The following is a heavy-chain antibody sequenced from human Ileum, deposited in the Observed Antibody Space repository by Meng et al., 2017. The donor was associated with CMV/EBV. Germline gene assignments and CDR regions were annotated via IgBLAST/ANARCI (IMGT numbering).Heavy chain of an antibody. V-gene: IGHV3-23*01. CDR1: VFPFGSFS. Sequence: ASVFPFGSFSMGWVRQAPGKGLEWVSSIFGGGNDPYYVDSVRARFTISRDNSKNTLYLQMYTLRPEDTAVYYCAKFWGHPVGEYYFDYWGQGVLVPSPQ. J-gene: IGHJ4*02. CDR2: IFGGGNDP. CDR3: AKFWGHPVGEYYFDY. D-gene: IGHD7-27*01.